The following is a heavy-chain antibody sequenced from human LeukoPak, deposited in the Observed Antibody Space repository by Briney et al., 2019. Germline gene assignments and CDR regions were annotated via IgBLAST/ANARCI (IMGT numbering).Heavy chain of an antibody. J-gene: IGHJ3*02. CDR3: ARGFYYDSSGYYYEEGAFDI. CDR2: INPNSGGT. CDR1: GYTFTGYY. Sequence: ASVKVSCKASGYTFTGYYMHWVRQAPGQGLEWMGWINPNSGGTNYAQKLQGRVTMTTDTSTSTAYMELRSLRSEDTAVDYCARGFYYDSSGYYYEEGAFDIWGQGTMVTVSS. V-gene: IGHV1-2*02. D-gene: IGHD3-22*01.